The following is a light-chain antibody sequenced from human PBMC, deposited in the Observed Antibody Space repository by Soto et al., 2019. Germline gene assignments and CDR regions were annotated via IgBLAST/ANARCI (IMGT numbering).Light chain of an antibody. CDR2: TAS. J-gene: IGKJ4*01. V-gene: IGKV1-9*01. Sequence: DIQLTQSPSFLSASVGDRVTITCRASQGIYSFLAWYQQQPGKAPKLLIYTASTLQRGVPSRFSGSGSGTEFALTISSLQPEDFATYYCQQLKSYPLTFGGGTKVEIK. CDR3: QQLKSYPLT. CDR1: QGIYSF.